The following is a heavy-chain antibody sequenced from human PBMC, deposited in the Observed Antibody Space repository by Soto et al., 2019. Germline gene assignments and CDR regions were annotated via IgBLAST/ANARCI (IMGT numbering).Heavy chain of an antibody. J-gene: IGHJ5*02. V-gene: IGHV1-69*02. CDR1: GVTFSSYT. D-gene: IGHD2-2*01. CDR3: ARVPRLLSLNYLEP. CDR2: IIPILGIA. Sequence: SVKVSCKAXGVTFSSYTISLVRHAPGQGLEWMGRIIPILGIANYAQKFQGRVTITADKSTSTAYMELSSLRSEDTAVYYCARVPRLLSLNYLEPWGQGTLVTVSS.